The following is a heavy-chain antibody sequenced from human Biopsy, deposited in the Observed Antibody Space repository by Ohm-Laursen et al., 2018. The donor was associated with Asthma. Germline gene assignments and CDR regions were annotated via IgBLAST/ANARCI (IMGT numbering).Heavy chain of an antibody. Sequence: SLRLSCAASGFTVSTNGMSWVRQPPGKGLEWVSVIYSGGGTYYADSVQGRVTISRDNSKNTLSLQMNSLRAEDTAVYYCGKARIHHFYDSSGYYQHYWGQGTLVTVSS. CDR1: GFTVSTNG. V-gene: IGHV3-53*01. D-gene: IGHD3-22*01. J-gene: IGHJ4*02. CDR2: IYSGGGT. CDR3: GKARIHHFYDSSGYYQHY.